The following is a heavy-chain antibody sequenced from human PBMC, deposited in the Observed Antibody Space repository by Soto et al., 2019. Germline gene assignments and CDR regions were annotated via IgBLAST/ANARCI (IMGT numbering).Heavy chain of an antibody. CDR2: IYYSGRT. J-gene: IGHJ6*02. D-gene: IGHD6-13*01. Sequence: PSETLSLTCTVSGGSISSGDYCWSWIRQPPGKGLEWIGYIYYSGRTYYNPSLKNRVTISVDTSKNQFSLKLSSVTAADTGVYYCAREGYSSSWYKQLGYYYDGMDVWGQGTTVTVSS. V-gene: IGHV4-30-4*02. CDR3: AREGYSSSWYKQLGYYYDGMDV. CDR1: GGSISSGDYC.